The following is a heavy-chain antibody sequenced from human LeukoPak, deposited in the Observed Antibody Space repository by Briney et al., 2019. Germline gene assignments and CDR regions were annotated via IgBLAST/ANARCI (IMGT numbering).Heavy chain of an antibody. J-gene: IGHJ5*02. Sequence: SETLSLTCAVYGGSFSGYYWSWIRQPPGRGLEWIGEINHSGSTNYNPSLKSRVTISVDTSKNQFSLKLSSVTAADTAVYYCARRKLWSGRGGRFDPWGQGTLVTVSS. CDR2: INHSGST. V-gene: IGHV4-34*01. D-gene: IGHD5-18*01. CDR3: ARRKLWSGRGGRFDP. CDR1: GGSFSGYY.